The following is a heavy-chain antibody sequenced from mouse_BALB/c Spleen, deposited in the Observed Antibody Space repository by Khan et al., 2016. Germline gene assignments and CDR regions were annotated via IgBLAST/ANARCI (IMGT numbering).Heavy chain of an antibody. CDR1: GYSITSDYA. J-gene: IGHJ2*01. CDR2: ISYSGST. Sequence: EVQLQESGPGLVKPSQSPSLTCTVTGYSITSDYAWNWIRQFPGNKLEWMGYISYSGSTSYNPSLKSRISITRDTSKNQFFLQLNSVTTEDTATYYCARGADYWGQGTTLTVSS. CDR3: ARGADY. V-gene: IGHV3-2*02.